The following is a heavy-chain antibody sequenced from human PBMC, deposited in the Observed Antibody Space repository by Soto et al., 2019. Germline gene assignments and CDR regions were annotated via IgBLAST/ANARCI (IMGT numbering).Heavy chain of an antibody. Sequence: GGSLRLSCEASGFTFRNYKMNWVRQAPGKGLEWVSQISIGSSSMDYADSVKGRFTISRDNAKNSLYLQMNSLRDEDTAVYYFARGTYFYDGSVYYYRLGNFDYWGQGTRVSVSS. CDR3: ARGTYFYDGSVYYYRLGNFDY. CDR1: GFTFRNYK. J-gene: IGHJ4*02. D-gene: IGHD3-22*01. CDR2: ISIGSSSM. V-gene: IGHV3-48*02.